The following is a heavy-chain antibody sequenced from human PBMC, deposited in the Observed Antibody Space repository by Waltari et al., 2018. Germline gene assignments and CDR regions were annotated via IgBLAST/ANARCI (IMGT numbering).Heavy chain of an antibody. D-gene: IGHD1-26*01. Sequence: QLQLQESGSGLVKPSQTLSLTCAVSGGSISSGGYSWSWIRQPPGKGLEWIGYIYHSGSTYYNPSLKSRVTISVDRSKNQFSLKLSSVTAADTAVYYCARVLGSSPRGYYYYYMDVWGKGTTVTVSS. CDR2: IYHSGST. J-gene: IGHJ6*03. CDR3: ARVLGSSPRGYYYYYMDV. V-gene: IGHV4-30-2*01. CDR1: GGSISSGGYS.